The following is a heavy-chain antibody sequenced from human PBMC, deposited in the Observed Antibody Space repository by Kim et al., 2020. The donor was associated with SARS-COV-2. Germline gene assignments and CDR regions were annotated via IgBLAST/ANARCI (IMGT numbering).Heavy chain of an antibody. J-gene: IGHJ4*02. CDR2: RNN. V-gene: IGHV3-30*07. CDR3: ARKWELPDY. Sequence: RNNCYANSMNGRFTISRDNSKNTLYLQMNSLRADDTAVYYCARKWELPDYWGQGTLVTVSS. D-gene: IGHD1-26*01.